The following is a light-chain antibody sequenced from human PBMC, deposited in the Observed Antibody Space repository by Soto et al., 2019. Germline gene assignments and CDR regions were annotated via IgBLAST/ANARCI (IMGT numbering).Light chain of an antibody. CDR1: SSNIGSNY. J-gene: IGLJ1*01. V-gene: IGLV1-40*01. Sequence: QSVLTQPPSASGTPGQRVTISCSGSSSNIGSNYVYWYQQFPGTAPKLLIYANSNRPSGVPDRFSGSKSGTSASLAITGLQAEDEADYYCQSYDTNMNGYVFGTGTKVTVL. CDR2: ANS. CDR3: QSYDTNMNGYV.